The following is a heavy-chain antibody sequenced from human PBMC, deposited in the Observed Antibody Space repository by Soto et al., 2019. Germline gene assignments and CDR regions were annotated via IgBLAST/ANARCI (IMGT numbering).Heavy chain of an antibody. D-gene: IGHD3-3*01. J-gene: IGHJ6*02. CDR3: ARANTYYDFWSGYSNYYYYGMDV. Sequence: QVQLVQSGAEVKKPGSSVKVCCEASGDTFSSYAISWVRQVPGEGLEWMGGIIPIFGTANYAQKFQGRVTITADESTSTAYMELSSLRSEDTAVYYCARANTYYDFWSGYSNYYYYGMDVWGQGTTVTVSS. CDR2: IIPIFGTA. V-gene: IGHV1-69*01. CDR1: GDTFSSYA.